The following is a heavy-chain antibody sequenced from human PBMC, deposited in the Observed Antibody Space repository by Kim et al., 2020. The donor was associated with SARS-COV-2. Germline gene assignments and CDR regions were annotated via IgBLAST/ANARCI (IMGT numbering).Heavy chain of an antibody. CDR2: ISYDGSNK. CDR3: AREILLYYYYYGMDV. Sequence: GGSLRLSCAASGFTFSSYAMHWVRQAPGKGLEWVAVISYDGSNKYYADSVKGRFTISRDNSKNTPYLQMNSLRAEDTAVYYCAREILLYYYYYGMDVWG. J-gene: IGHJ6*02. V-gene: IGHV3-30*04. CDR1: GFTFSSYA.